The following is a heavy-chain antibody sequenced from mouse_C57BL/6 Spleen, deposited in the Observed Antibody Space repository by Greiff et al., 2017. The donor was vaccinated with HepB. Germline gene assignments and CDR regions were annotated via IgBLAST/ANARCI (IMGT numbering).Heavy chain of an antibody. J-gene: IGHJ2*01. Sequence: VQLQQPGAELVKPGASVKMSCKASAYTFPSYWITWVKQRPGQGLEWIGDIYPGSGSTNYNEKFKSKATLTVDTSSSTAYMQLSSLTSEDSAVYYCATEGSGYSLWGQGTTLTVSS. V-gene: IGHV1-55*01. CDR1: AYTFPSYW. D-gene: IGHD3-2*02. CDR3: ATEGSGYSL. CDR2: IYPGSGST.